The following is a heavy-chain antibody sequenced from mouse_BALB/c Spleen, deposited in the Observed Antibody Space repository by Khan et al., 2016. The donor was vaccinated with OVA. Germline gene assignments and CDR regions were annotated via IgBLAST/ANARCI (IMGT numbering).Heavy chain of an antibody. CDR2: IWNDGTT. V-gene: IGHV2-6-1*01. Sequence: VQLVESGPSLAAPSQSLSITCTISGFSLTNYGVHWVRQPPGKGLEWLVVIWNDGTTTYNSSLKSRLTITKDNSQSQVFLKMNSLQTDDTAIYFCARQPYYHYNIMDYWGQGTSVTVSS. CDR3: ARQPYYHYNIMDY. D-gene: IGHD2-10*01. J-gene: IGHJ4*01. CDR1: GFSLTNYG.